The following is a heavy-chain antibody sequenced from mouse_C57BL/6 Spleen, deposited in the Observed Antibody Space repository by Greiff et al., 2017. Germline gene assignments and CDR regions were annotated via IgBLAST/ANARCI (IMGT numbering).Heavy chain of an antibody. CDR2: IYPGSGST. Sequence: QVQLQQPGAELVKPGASVKMSCKASGYTFTSYWITWVKQRPGQGLEWIGDIYPGSGSTNYNEKFKCKATLTVDTSSSTAYMQLSSLTSEDSAVFYCARPIYYDHGGGFAYWGQGTLVTVSA. CDR3: ARPIYYDHGGGFAY. CDR1: GYTFTSYW. D-gene: IGHD2-4*01. V-gene: IGHV1-55*01. J-gene: IGHJ3*01.